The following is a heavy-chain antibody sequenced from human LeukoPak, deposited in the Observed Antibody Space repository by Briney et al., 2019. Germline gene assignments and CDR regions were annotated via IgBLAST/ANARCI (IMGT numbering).Heavy chain of an antibody. CDR2: ISAYNGNT. Sequence: GASVKVSCKASGYTFTSYGISWVRQAPGQGLEWMGWISAYNGNTNYAQKLQGRVTMTTDTSTSTAYMELRSLRSDDTAVYYCARDSMVAAAGTGWFDPWGQGTLVTVSS. D-gene: IGHD6-13*01. CDR3: ARDSMVAAAGTGWFDP. V-gene: IGHV1-18*01. CDR1: GYTFTSYG. J-gene: IGHJ5*02.